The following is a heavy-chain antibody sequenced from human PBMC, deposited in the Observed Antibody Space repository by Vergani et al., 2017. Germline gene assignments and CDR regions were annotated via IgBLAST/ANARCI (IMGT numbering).Heavy chain of an antibody. CDR1: GGSISSYY. CDR2: IYYSGST. V-gene: IGHV4-59*12. CDR3: AKDSLIAVAGTGVYYYYGMDV. J-gene: IGHJ6*02. D-gene: IGHD6-19*01. Sequence: QVQLQESGPGLVKPSETLSLTCTVSGGSISSYYWSWIRQPPGKGLEWIGYIYYSGSTNYNPSLKSRVTISVDTSKNQFSLKLSSVTAADTAVYYCAKDSLIAVAGTGVYYYYGMDVWGQGTTVTVSS.